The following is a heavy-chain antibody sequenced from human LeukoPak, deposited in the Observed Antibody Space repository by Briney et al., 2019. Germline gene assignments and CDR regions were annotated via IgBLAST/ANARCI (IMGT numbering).Heavy chain of an antibody. CDR2: ISAYNGNT. V-gene: IGHV1-18*01. Sequence: ASVKVSCKASGYTFTSYGISWVRQAPGQGLEWMGWISAYNGNTNYAQKLQGRVTMTTDTSTSTAYMELRSLRSDDTAVYYCARLLVGYYGSGSYRLFDYWGQGTLVTVSS. CDR3: ARLLVGYYGSGSYRLFDY. D-gene: IGHD3-10*01. J-gene: IGHJ4*02. CDR1: GYTFTSYG.